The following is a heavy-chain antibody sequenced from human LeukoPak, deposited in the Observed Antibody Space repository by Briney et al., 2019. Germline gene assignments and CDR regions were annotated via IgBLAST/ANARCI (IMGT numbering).Heavy chain of an antibody. CDR3: ARAITTTARFDY. Sequence: GGSLRLSCTASGFTFSDYYMSWIRQAPGKGLEWVSYISTSSTYTNYADSVKGRFTISRDNAKNSLFLQMNSLRAEDTAVYYCARAITTTARFDYWGQGTLVTVSS. D-gene: IGHD1-1*01. CDR2: ISTSSTYT. CDR1: GFTFSDYY. J-gene: IGHJ4*02. V-gene: IGHV3-11*06.